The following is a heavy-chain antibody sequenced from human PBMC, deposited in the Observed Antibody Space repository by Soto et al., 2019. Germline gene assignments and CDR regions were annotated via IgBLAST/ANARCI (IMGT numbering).Heavy chain of an antibody. D-gene: IGHD2-15*01. V-gene: IGHV4-31*03. CDR3: ARGMGGCSGGSCYSGGYYYYYMDV. J-gene: IGHJ6*03. CDR1: GGSISSGGYY. CDR2: IYYSGST. Sequence: SETLSLTCTVSGGSISSGGYYWSWIRQHPGKGLEWIGYIYYSGSTYYNPSLKSRVTISVDTSKNQFSLKLSSVTAADTAVYYCARGMGGCSGGSCYSGGYYYYYMDVWGKGTTVTVSS.